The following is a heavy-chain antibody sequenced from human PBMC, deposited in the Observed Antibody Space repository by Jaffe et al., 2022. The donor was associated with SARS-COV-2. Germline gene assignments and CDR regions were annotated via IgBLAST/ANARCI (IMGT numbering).Heavy chain of an antibody. Sequence: QVQLVESGGGVVQPGRSLRLSCAASGFTFSSYAMHWVRQAPGKGLEWVAVISYDGSNKYYADSVKGRFTISRDNSKNTLYLQMNSLRAEDTAVYYCARDGSGSGSYHYYYYMDVWGKGTTVTVSS. CDR1: GFTFSSYA. V-gene: IGHV3-30*04. J-gene: IGHJ6*03. CDR2: ISYDGSNK. CDR3: ARDGSGSGSYHYYYYMDV. D-gene: IGHD3-10*01.